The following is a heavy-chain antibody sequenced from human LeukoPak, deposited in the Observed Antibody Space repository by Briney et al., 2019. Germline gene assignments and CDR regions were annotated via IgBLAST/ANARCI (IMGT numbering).Heavy chain of an antibody. V-gene: IGHV4-34*01. CDR2: INHSGST. J-gene: IGHJ4*02. CDR1: GGSFSGYY. D-gene: IGHD4-4*01. CDR3: ARALLTTPFDY. Sequence: SETLSLTCAVYGGSFSGYYWSWIRQSPGKGLEWIGEINHSGSTNYNPSLKSRVTISVDTSKNQFSLKLSSVTAADTAVYYCARALLTTPFDYWGQGTLVTVSS.